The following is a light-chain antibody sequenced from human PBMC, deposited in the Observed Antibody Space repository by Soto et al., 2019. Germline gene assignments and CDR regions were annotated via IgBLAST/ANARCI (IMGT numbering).Light chain of an antibody. J-gene: IGLJ1*01. CDR3: FSYAGSYSVV. V-gene: IGLV2-11*01. CDR1: SSDVGGYSY. CDR2: DVK. Sequence: QSVLTQPRSVSGSPGQSVTISCTGTSSDVGGYSYVSWYQQHPGKAPKLMMYDVKTRPSGIPDRFSGSKSGNTASLTISGLQAEDEADYYCFSYAGSYSVVFGRGTKLTVL.